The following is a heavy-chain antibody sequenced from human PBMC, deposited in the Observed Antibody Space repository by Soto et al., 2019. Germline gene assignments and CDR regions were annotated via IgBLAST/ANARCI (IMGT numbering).Heavy chain of an antibody. CDR2: IYWDDDE. CDR3: FRASGGGNSAYFDY. D-gene: IGHD2-21*02. Sequence: QITLEESGPTLVKPTQTLPLTCAFSGFSLTTRDVGVGWIRQPPGKALEWLALIYWDDDERYSPSLKSRLTTTKDISKNRVVLTMTKMDPVDTATSYCFRASGGGNSAYFDYWGQGTLVTVSS. CDR1: GFSLTTRDVG. J-gene: IGHJ4*02. V-gene: IGHV2-5*02.